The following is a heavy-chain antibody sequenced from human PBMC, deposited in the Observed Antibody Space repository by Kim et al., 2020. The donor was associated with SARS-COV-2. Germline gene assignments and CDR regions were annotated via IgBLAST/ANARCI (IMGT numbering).Heavy chain of an antibody. CDR2: ISSSSSYT. V-gene: IGHV3-11*05. CDR3: ARVGYDYVWGSYRDYYYYYGMDV. CDR1: GFTFSDYY. D-gene: IGHD3-16*02. J-gene: IGHJ6*02. Sequence: GGSLRLSCAASGFTFSDYYMSWIRQAPGKGLEGVSYISSSSSYTNYADSGKGRFTISRDNAKNSLYLQMNSLRAEDTAVYYCARVGYDYVWGSYRDYYYYYGMDVWGQGTTVTVSS.